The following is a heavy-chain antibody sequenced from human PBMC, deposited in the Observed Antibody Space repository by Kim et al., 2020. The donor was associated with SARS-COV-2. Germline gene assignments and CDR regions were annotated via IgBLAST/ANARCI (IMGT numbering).Heavy chain of an antibody. D-gene: IGHD3-9*01. CDR2: IYYSGST. J-gene: IGHJ6*02. Sequence: SETLSLTCTVSGGSISSYYWSWIRQPPGKGLEWIGYIYYSGSTNYNPSLKSRVTISVDTSKNQFSLKLSSVTAADTAVYYCARDHGPYFDWLLEGYYGMDVWGQGTTVTVSS. CDR1: GGSISSYY. V-gene: IGHV4-59*13. CDR3: ARDHGPYFDWLLEGYYGMDV.